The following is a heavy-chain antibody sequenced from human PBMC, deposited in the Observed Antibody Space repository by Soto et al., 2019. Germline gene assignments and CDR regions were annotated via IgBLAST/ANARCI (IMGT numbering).Heavy chain of an antibody. V-gene: IGHV1-3*01. CDR2: INAGNGNT. CDR1: GYTFTSYA. J-gene: IGHJ4*02. CDR3: ARPQDYDGCLDS. Sequence: ASVKVSCKASGYTFTSYAMHWVRQAPGQRLEWMGWINAGNGNTKYSQKFQGRLTLTRDTPGNTAYLELNSLISEDTAVYYCARPQDYDGCLDSGGQGTLVTVSS. D-gene: IGHD3-22*01.